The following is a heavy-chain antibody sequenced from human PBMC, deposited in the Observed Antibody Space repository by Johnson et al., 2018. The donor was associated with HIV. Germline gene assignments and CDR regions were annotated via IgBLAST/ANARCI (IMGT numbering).Heavy chain of an antibody. V-gene: IGHV3-30*04. Sequence: QVQLVESGGGVVQPGRSLRLSCAASGFTFSSYAMHWVRQAPGKGLEWVAVISYDGSYKYYAVSVKGRFTISRDNSKNTLYLQMNSLRAEDTAVYYCASDTWVLSYAFDSWGQGTMVTVSS. D-gene: IGHD2-8*01. CDR1: GFTFSSYA. CDR3: ASDTWVLSYAFDS. J-gene: IGHJ3*02. CDR2: ISYDGSYK.